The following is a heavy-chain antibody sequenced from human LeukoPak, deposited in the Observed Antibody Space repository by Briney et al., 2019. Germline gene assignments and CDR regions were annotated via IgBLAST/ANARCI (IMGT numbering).Heavy chain of an antibody. CDR2: LPYDGSYN. CDR1: GVSLSSYG. D-gene: IGHD2-15*01. J-gene: IGHJ5*01. V-gene: IGHV3-30*02. CDR3: AAAGLGVAHWIDS. Sequence: PGGSLRLSCLVSGVSLSSYGMHWVRQAPGKGLEWVAWLPYDGSYNLTAASLKGRFAISKGISKNTLYLDMDSLTVEDTAVYYCAAAGLGVAHWIDSWGQGTLVIVSS.